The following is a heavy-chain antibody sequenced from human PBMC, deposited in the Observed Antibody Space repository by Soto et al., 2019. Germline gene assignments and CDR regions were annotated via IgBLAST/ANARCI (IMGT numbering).Heavy chain of an antibody. V-gene: IGHV4-59*08. Sequence: PSETLSLTCTVSYASINNYHWTWIRQPPGKGLEWIAYIYYTGITNFNPSLKSRVTISMDTSKNQFSLKLRSVTAADAALYYCARDFFDSSDYTTNWFDPWGQGTLVTVSS. CDR2: IYYTGIT. J-gene: IGHJ5*02. CDR3: ARDFFDSSDYTTNWFDP. CDR1: YASINNYH. D-gene: IGHD3-22*01.